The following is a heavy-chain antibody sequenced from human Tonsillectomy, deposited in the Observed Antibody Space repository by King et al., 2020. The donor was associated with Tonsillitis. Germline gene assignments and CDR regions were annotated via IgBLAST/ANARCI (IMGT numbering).Heavy chain of an antibody. CDR2: ISSSSSTI. J-gene: IGHJ6*02. D-gene: IGHD2-15*01. CDR1: GFTFSSYS. CDR3: ARKRPYCSGGSCYYYYGMDV. Sequence: VQLVESGGGLVQPGGSLRLSCAASGFTFSSYSMNWVRQAPGKGLEWVSYISSSSSTIYYADSVKGRFTISRDNAKNSLYLQINSRRAEDTAGYYCARKRPYCSGGSCYYYYGMDVWGQGTTVTVSS. V-gene: IGHV3-48*01.